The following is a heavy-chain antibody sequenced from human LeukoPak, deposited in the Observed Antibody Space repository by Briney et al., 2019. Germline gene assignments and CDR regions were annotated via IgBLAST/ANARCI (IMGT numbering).Heavy chain of an antibody. CDR3: AKDAGRNYYYYMDV. CDR1: GFTFDDYA. J-gene: IGHJ6*03. Sequence: GRSLRLSCAASGFTFDDYAMHWVRQAPGKGLEWVSGISWNSGSIGYADSVKGRFTISRDNAKNSLYLQMNSLRAEDMALYYCAKDAGRNYYYYMDVWGKGTTVTVSS. V-gene: IGHV3-9*03. CDR2: ISWNSGSI.